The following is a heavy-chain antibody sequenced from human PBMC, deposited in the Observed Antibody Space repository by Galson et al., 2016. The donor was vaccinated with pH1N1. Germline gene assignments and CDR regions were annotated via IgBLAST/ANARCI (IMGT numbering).Heavy chain of an antibody. J-gene: IGHJ2*01. Sequence: QSGAEVKKPGESLKISCKGSGSSFTSYWIGWVRQMPGKGLEWMGIIYPGDSDTRYSPSFPGQATISADKSTSTAYLQWISLKASDTAIYYCARYAVTYYYDSSGYPDWYFDLRGRGTLVTVSS. D-gene: IGHD3-22*01. CDR2: IYPGDSDT. CDR1: GSSFTSYW. V-gene: IGHV5-51*03. CDR3: ARYAVTYYYDSSGYPDWYFDL.